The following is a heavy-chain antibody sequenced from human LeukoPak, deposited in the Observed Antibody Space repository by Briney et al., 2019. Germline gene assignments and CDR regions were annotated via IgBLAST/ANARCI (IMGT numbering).Heavy chain of an antibody. CDR2: IYYSGST. V-gene: IGHV4-59*01. CDR3: ARNGRYNWFDP. CDR1: GGSFSGYY. Sequence: PSETLSLTCAVYGGSFSGYYWSWIRQPPGKGLEWIGYIYYSGSTNYNPSLKSRVTISVDTSKNQLSLKVSSVTAADTAVYYCARNGRYNWFDPWGQGTLVTVSS. J-gene: IGHJ5*02. D-gene: IGHD2-8*01.